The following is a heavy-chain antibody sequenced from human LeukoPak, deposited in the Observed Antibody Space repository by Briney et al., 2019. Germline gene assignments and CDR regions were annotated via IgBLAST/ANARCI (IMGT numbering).Heavy chain of an antibody. Sequence: SETLSLTCAVYGGSFSGYYWSWIRQPPGKGLEWIGEINHSGSTNYNPSLRSRVTISVDTSKNQFSLKLSSVTAADTAVYYCASRQREGYYFDYWGQGTLVTVSS. V-gene: IGHV4-34*01. D-gene: IGHD1-26*01. CDR1: GGSFSGYY. CDR3: ASRQREGYYFDY. J-gene: IGHJ4*02. CDR2: INHSGST.